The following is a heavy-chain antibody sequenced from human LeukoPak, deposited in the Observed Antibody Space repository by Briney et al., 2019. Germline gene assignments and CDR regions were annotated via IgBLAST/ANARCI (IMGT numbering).Heavy chain of an antibody. CDR3: ARGYNWFDP. J-gene: IGHJ5*02. CDR2: IYYSGSA. CDR1: GGSISSYY. Sequence: SETLSLTCTVSGGSISSYYWSWIRQPPGKGLEWIGYIYYSGSANYNPSLKGRVTISVDTSKNQFSLKLSSVTAADTAVYYCARGYNWFDPWGQGTLVTVSS. V-gene: IGHV4-59*12.